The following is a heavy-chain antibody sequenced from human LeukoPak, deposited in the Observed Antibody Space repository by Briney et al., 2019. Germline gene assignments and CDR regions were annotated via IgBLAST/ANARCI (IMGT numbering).Heavy chain of an antibody. CDR1: GYTFTSYS. V-gene: IGHV1-46*01. D-gene: IGHD2-15*01. CDR2: INPSGGST. Sequence: ASVKVSCKASGYTFTSYSIHWVRQAPGQGLEWMGIINPSGGSTSYAQKFQGRVTMTRDTSTSTVYMELSSLRSEDTAVYYCASGYSWVYFDYWGQGTLVTVSS. J-gene: IGHJ4*02. CDR3: ASGYSWVYFDY.